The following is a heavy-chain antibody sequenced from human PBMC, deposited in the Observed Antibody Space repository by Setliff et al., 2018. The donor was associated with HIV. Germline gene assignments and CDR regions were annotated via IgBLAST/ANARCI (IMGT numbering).Heavy chain of an antibody. CDR1: GFTVSSNY. J-gene: IGHJ6*03. Sequence: GSLRLSCAASGFTVSSNYLNWVRQAPGKGLEWVSVIYSGGTTYYADSVKGRFTISRDNSKNTLYLQMNSLRAEDTAVYYCARAPLGDYLRYYYYYMDVWGKGTTVTVSS. CDR3: ARAPLGDYLRYYYYYMDV. D-gene: IGHD4-17*01. V-gene: IGHV3-53*01. CDR2: IYSGGTT.